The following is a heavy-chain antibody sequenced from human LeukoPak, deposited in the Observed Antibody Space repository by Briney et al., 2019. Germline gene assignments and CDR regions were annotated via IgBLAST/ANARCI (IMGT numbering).Heavy chain of an antibody. D-gene: IGHD3-10*01. J-gene: IGHJ4*02. Sequence: PSETLSLTCTVSGGSININTYYWSWIRQPAGKGLDWIGRIYTSGSTNHNPSLKSRVTMSVDKSKNQLSLNLSSVNAADTAMYYCARGAYHYGSGSYYFDYWGQETLVTVSS. CDR2: IYTSGST. CDR1: GGSININTYY. CDR3: ARGAYHYGSGSYYFDY. V-gene: IGHV4-61*02.